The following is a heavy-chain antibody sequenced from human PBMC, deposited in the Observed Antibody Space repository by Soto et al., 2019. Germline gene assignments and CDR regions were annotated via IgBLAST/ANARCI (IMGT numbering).Heavy chain of an antibody. CDR2: ISPDGSVT. D-gene: IGHD1-26*01. Sequence: EVQLVESGGGLVQPGGSLRLSCAASGYTFSRHWIHWVRQAPGQGPVGVSRISPDGSVTDYADFVEGRFTISRDNAKNTLYLQMSRLRAEDTAVYYCARPRSMSSSGFDIWGQGTRVIVSS. V-gene: IGHV3-74*01. CDR1: GYTFSRHW. CDR3: ARPRSMSSSGFDI. J-gene: IGHJ3*02.